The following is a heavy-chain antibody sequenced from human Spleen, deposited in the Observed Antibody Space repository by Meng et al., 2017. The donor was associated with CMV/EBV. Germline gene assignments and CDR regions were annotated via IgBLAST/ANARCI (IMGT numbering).Heavy chain of an antibody. J-gene: IGHJ4*02. V-gene: IGHV3-11*04. CDR1: GFIFSDFY. D-gene: IGHD1-20*01. CDR3: ARGYNWNDFDY. CDR2: ISKSGATM. Sequence: GESLKISCAASGFIFSDFYMTWIRQAPGKGLEWVSYISKSGATMFYADSVKGRFTISRDNAKNSLYLQMNSLRAEDTAVYYCARGYNWNDFDYWGQGTLVTVSS.